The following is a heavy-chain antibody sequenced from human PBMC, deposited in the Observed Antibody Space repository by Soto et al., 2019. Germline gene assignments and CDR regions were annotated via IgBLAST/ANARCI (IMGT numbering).Heavy chain of an antibody. Sequence: KAGGSLRLSCAASGFTFSSYSMNWVRQAPGKGLEWVSSISSSSSYIYYADSVKGRFTISRDNAKNSLYLQMNSLRAEDTAVYYCARKWGIAAAGTVSDYWGQGTLVTVSS. J-gene: IGHJ4*02. V-gene: IGHV3-21*01. D-gene: IGHD6-13*01. CDR2: ISSSSSYI. CDR3: ARKWGIAAAGTVSDY. CDR1: GFTFSSYS.